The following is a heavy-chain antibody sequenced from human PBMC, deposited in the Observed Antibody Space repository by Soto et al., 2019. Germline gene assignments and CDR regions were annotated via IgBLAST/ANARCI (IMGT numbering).Heavy chain of an antibody. CDR3: AKDLGSSGTNGDYYYGMDV. Sequence: PVGSLSISCAASGFTFSTYAMNWVRQTPGKGLEWVSTISGRGGSTYYADSVKGRFTISRDNSKNTLFLQMNSLRAEDTAVYYCAKDLGSSGTNGDYYYGMDVWGQGTTVTVSS. V-gene: IGHV3-23*01. J-gene: IGHJ6*02. CDR2: ISGRGGST. CDR1: GFTFSTYA. D-gene: IGHD1-7*01.